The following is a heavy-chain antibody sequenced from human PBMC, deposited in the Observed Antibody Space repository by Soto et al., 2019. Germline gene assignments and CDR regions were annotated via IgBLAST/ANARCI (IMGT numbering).Heavy chain of an antibody. D-gene: IGHD2-8*01. CDR1: GFIFSNYA. Sequence: EVQLLESGGGLVQPGGSLRLSCAASGFIFSNYAMTWVRQAPGKGLEWVSSISGSGGSTYFADSVKGRFTISRDSSKNTLYLQMKNPRAEDTAVYYCVKVHVVYAKNWFDPRGQGTLVTVSS. J-gene: IGHJ5*02. CDR3: VKVHVVYAKNWFDP. CDR2: ISGSGGST. V-gene: IGHV3-23*01.